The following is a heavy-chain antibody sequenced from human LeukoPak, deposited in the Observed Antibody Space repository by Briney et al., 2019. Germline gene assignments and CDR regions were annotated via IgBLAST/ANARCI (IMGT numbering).Heavy chain of an antibody. V-gene: IGHV4-59*08. CDR1: GGSISSYY. CDR2: IYYSGST. J-gene: IGHJ3*02. D-gene: IGHD3-22*01. Sequence: SETLSLTCTVSGGSISSYYWSWIRQPPGRGLEWIGYIYYSGSTNYNPSLKSRVTISVDTSKNQFSLKLSSVTAADTAVYYCARRSKYYYDSSGYYAFDIWGQGTMVTVSS. CDR3: ARRSKYYYDSSGYYAFDI.